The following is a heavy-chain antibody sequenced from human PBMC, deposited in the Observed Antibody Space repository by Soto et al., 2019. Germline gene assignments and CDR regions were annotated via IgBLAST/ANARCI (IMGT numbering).Heavy chain of an antibody. J-gene: IGHJ3*02. CDR3: ARDNLYYYERSGYRFYAFDI. CDR1: GFTFSDYY. V-gene: IGHV3-11*01. Sequence: QVQLVESGGGLVKPGGSLRLSCAASGFTFSDYYMYWIRQAPGKGLEWVSYISSSGSTLYYADSVKGRFTISRDNAKNSLYLQMNSLRAEDTAVYYCARDNLYYYERSGYRFYAFDIWGQGTMVTVSS. CDR2: ISSSGSTL. D-gene: IGHD3-22*01.